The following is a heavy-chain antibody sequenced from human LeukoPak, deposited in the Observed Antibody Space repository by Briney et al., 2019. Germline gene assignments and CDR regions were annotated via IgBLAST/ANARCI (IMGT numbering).Heavy chain of an antibody. Sequence: PSETLSLTCTVSGGSISSYYWSWIRQPPGEGLEWIGYIYYSGSTNYNPSLKSRVTISVDTSKNQFSLKLSSVTAADTAVYYCARSVDGYNFGYWGQGTLVTVSS. CDR2: IYYSGST. J-gene: IGHJ4*02. V-gene: IGHV4-59*08. D-gene: IGHD5-24*01. CDR3: ARSVDGYNFGY. CDR1: GGSISSYY.